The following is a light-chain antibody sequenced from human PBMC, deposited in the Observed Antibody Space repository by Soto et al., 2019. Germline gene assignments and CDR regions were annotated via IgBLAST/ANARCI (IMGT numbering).Light chain of an antibody. V-gene: IGLV1-44*01. CDR2: NND. CDR1: RSNIGSNT. CDR3: AAWDDGLNGRDWV. J-gene: IGLJ3*02. Sequence: QSVLTQPPSASGTPGQRVTISCSGSRSNIGSNTVSWYQQLPGAAPKLLIHNNDERPSGVPDRFSGSKSGTSASLAISGLQSEDEADYYCAAWDDGLNGRDWVFGGGTKVTVL.